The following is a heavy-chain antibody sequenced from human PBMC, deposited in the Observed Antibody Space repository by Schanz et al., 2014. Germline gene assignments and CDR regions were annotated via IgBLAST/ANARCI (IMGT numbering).Heavy chain of an antibody. D-gene: IGHD3-10*01. V-gene: IGHV3-23*04. Sequence: EVQLVASGGGLVQPGGSLRLSCAASGFSFSSYAMGWVRQARGKGLEWVSAMNESHSTIYYADSVRGRFTISRDNAENTLFLQMNSLRAEDTAVYYCAKGRFGELSAFDIWGQGTMVTVSS. CDR2: MNESHSTI. CDR1: GFSFSSYA. CDR3: AKGRFGELSAFDI. J-gene: IGHJ3*02.